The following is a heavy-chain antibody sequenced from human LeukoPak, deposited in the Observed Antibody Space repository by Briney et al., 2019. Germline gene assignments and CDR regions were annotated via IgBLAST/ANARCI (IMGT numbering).Heavy chain of an antibody. J-gene: IGHJ4*02. CDR3: ARGSYYYDSAWGY. D-gene: IGHD3-22*01. V-gene: IGHV4-4*02. CDR2: IYYSGST. Sequence: SETLSLTCAVSGGSISRSNWWSWVRQPPGKGLEWIGYIYYSGSTNYNPSLKSRVTISVDTSKNQFSLKLSSVTAADTAVYYCARGSYYYDSAWGYWGQGTLVTVSS. CDR1: GGSISRSNW.